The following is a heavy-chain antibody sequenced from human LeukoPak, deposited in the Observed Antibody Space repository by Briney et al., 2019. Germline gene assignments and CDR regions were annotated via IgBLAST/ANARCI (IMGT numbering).Heavy chain of an antibody. Sequence: PSETLSLTCAVYGGSFSGYYWSWIRQPPGKGLEWIGEINHSGSTNYNPSLKSRVTMSVDTSKNQFSLKLSSVTAADTAVYYCAREGQLAKYNWFDPWGRGILVTVSS. J-gene: IGHJ5*02. V-gene: IGHV4-34*01. CDR3: AREGQLAKYNWFDP. CDR1: GGSFSGYY. D-gene: IGHD6-6*01. CDR2: INHSGST.